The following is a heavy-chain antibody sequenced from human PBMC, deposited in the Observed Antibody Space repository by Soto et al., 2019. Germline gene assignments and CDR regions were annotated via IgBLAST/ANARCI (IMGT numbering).Heavy chain of an antibody. V-gene: IGHV3-23*01. CDR3: AKDLRLSRGYSAYGHFDY. Sequence: PGGSLRLSCAASGFTFSNYAMSWVRQAPGKGLEWISTISGSGDSTYYADSVKGRFTISRDNSKNTLYLQMNSLRAEDTAVYYCAKDLRLSRGYSAYGHFDYWGQGTLVTVSS. D-gene: IGHD5-12*01. CDR1: GFTFSNYA. CDR2: ISGSGDST. J-gene: IGHJ4*02.